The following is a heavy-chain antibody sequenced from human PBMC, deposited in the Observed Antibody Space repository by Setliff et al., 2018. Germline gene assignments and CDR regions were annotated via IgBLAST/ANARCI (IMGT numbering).Heavy chain of an antibody. D-gene: IGHD3-10*01. CDR1: GFTFSSYA. V-gene: IGHV3-23*01. J-gene: IGHJ5*02. Sequence: GESLKISCAASGFTFSSYAMSWVRQAPGKGMEWVSAISGSGGSTYYADSVKGRFTISRDNSKNTLYLQMNSLRAEDTAVYYCAKNGFGVVALGVNNWFDPWGQGTLVTVSS. CDR3: AKNGFGVVALGVNNWFDP. CDR2: ISGSGGST.